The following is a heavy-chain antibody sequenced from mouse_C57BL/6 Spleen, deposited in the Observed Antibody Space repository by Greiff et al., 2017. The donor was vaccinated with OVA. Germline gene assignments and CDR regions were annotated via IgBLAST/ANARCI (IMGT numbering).Heavy chain of an antibody. D-gene: IGHD2-1*01. CDR3: ARALLYGNSRDY. Sequence: EVQVVESGPGMVKPSQSLSLTCTVTGYSITSGYDWHWIRHFPGNKLEWMGYISYSGSTNYNPSLKSRISITHDTSKNHFFLKLNSVTTEDTATYYCARALLYGNSRDYWGQGTTLTVSS. CDR1: GYSITSGYD. V-gene: IGHV3-1*01. CDR2: ISYSGST. J-gene: IGHJ2*01.